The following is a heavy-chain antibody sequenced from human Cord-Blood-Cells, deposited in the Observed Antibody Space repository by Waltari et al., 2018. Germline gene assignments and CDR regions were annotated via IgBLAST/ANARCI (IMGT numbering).Heavy chain of an antibody. CDR3: AKVTHYDILTGYFDY. CDR2: ISYDGSNK. J-gene: IGHJ4*02. V-gene: IGHV3-30*18. Sequence: QVQLVESGGGVVQPGRSLRLSCAASGFTFSSYGMHWVRQAPGKGLEWGAVISYDGSNKYYADSVKGRFTISRDNSKNTLYLQMNSLRAEDTAVYYCAKVTHYDILTGYFDYWGQGTLVTVSS. D-gene: IGHD3-9*01. CDR1: GFTFSSYG.